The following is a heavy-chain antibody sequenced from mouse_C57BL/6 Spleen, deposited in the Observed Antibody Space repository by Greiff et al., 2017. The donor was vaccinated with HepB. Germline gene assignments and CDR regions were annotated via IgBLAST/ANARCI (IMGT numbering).Heavy chain of an antibody. D-gene: IGHD1-1*01. V-gene: IGHV1-50*01. CDR3: ARKTTGVPLKAMDY. Sequence: VQLQQSGAELVKPGASVKLSCKASGYTFTSYWMQWVKQRPGQGLEWIGEIDPSDSYTNYNQKFKGKATLTVDTSSSTAYMQLSSLTSEDSAVYYCARKTTGVPLKAMDYWGQGTSVTVSS. J-gene: IGHJ4*01. CDR2: IDPSDSYT. CDR1: GYTFTSYW.